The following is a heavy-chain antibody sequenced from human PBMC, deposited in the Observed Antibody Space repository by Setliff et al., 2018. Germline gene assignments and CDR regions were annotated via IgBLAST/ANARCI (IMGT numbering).Heavy chain of an antibody. D-gene: IGHD2-2*01. J-gene: IGHJ4*02. CDR3: AKFSSVPGSRFFDY. V-gene: IGHV3-23*01. CDR1: GFTLSSSS. Sequence: GGSLRLSCAASGFTLSSSSMTWVRQAPGKGLEWVSAINSGGSSTYYADSGKGRFTISRDNSKNTLYLQMNSLRAEDTAIYSCAKFSSVPGSRFFDYWGQGALVTVSS. CDR2: INSGGSST.